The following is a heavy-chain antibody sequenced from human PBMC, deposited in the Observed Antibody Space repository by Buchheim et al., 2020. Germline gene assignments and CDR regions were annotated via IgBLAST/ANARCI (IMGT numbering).Heavy chain of an antibody. V-gene: IGHV1-2*02. CDR1: GYTFTGYY. D-gene: IGHD3-22*01. CDR2: INANSGAT. J-gene: IGHJ4*02. Sequence: QVQLVQSGAEVKKPGASVKVSCKASGYTFTGYYMHWVRQAPGQGLEWMGWINANSGATNYAQRFQGRVTMTRDTSTSTVYMELSSLRSEDTAVYYCARDLTGYSYYFDYWGQGTL. CDR3: ARDLTGYSYYFDY.